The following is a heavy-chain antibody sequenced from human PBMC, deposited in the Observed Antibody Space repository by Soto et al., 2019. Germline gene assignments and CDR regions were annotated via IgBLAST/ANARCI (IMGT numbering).Heavy chain of an antibody. CDR3: ARDSPRGYCSGGSCYSRMFDI. V-gene: IGHV1-2*04. CDR2: INPNSGGT. Sequence: ASVKVSCKASGYTFTGYYMHWARQAPGQGLEWMGWINPNSGGTNYAQKFQGWVTMTRDTSISTAYMELSRLRSDDTAVYYCARDSPRGYCSGGSCYSRMFDIWC. D-gene: IGHD2-15*01. J-gene: IGHJ3*02. CDR1: GYTFTGYY.